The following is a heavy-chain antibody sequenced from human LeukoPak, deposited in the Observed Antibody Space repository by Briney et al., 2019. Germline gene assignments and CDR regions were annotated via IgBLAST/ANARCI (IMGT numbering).Heavy chain of an antibody. V-gene: IGHV1-8*03. J-gene: IGHJ4*02. D-gene: IGHD5-24*01. CDR1: GYTFTSYD. CDR3: ARVRRDGYTPFGY. CDR2: MNPNSGNT. Sequence: ASVKVSCKASGYTFTSYDINWVRQATGQGLEWMGWMNPNSGNTGYAQKFQGRVTITRNTSISTAYMELSSLRSVDTAVYYCARVRRDGYTPFGYWGQGTLVTVSS.